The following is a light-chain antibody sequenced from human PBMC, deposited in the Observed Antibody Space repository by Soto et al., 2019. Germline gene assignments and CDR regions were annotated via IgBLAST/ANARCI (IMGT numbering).Light chain of an antibody. CDR2: DAS. V-gene: IGKV3-11*02. CDR3: QQRSTWPPLS. CDR1: RGLGAY. Sequence: EIVVTQSPATLSLSPGERATLSCGPSRGLGAYLAGYQKKPGKVPRLLIYDASKRATGIPARFSGSGSGRDFTLTISSLEPEDFAVYYCQQRSTWPPLSFGGGTQVEIK. J-gene: IGKJ4*01.